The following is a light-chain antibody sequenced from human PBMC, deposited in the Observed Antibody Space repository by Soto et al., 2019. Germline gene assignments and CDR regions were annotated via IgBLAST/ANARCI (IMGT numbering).Light chain of an antibody. CDR1: QSVLYNFNNKKY. V-gene: IGKV4-1*01. Sequence: DIVMTQSPDSLAVSLGERATINCKSSQSVLYNFNNKKYLAWYQQKPGQPPKLLIYWASTRESGVPDRFSGSGSGTDFTLTICSLQAEDVAVYYCQQYYSIPITFGQGTRLEIK. CDR3: QQYYSIPIT. J-gene: IGKJ5*01. CDR2: WAS.